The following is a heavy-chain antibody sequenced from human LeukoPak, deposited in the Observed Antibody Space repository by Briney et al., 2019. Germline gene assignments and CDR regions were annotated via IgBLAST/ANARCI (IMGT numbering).Heavy chain of an antibody. D-gene: IGHD2-2*01. V-gene: IGHV4-30-4*08. CDR1: GGSISSGDYY. Sequence: PSQTLSLTCTVSGGSISSGDYYWRWIRQPPGTGLEWIGYIYYSGSTYYNPSLKSRVTISVDTSKNQFSLKLSSVTAADTAVYYCARKIRRYCSSTSCYFSAWFDPWGQGTLVTVSS. CDR3: ARKIRRYCSSTSCYFSAWFDP. CDR2: IYYSGST. J-gene: IGHJ5*02.